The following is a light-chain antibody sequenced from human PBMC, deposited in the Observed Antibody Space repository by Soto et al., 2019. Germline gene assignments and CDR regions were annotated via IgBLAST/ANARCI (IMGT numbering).Light chain of an antibody. CDR2: GAS. Sequence: EIVLTQSPGTLSLSPGERATLSCRASQSVTSTYLAWYQQKPGRPPRLLIYGASSRATGIPDRFSGSGSGTDFTLTISGLEPEDFAVYYCQQYDISPRTFGQGTKVEI. J-gene: IGKJ1*01. V-gene: IGKV3-20*01. CDR3: QQYDISPRT. CDR1: QSVTSTY.